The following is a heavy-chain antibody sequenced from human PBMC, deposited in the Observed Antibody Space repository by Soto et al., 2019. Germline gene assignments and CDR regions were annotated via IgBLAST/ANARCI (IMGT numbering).Heavy chain of an antibody. J-gene: IGHJ6*02. D-gene: IGHD3-3*01. V-gene: IGHV3-53*02. CDR3: ARDRITIFGGDYYYYGMDV. Sequence: EVQLVETGGGLIQPGGSLRLSCAASGFTVSSNYMSWVRQAPGKGLEWVSLIYSGGGTYFADSVKGRFTISRDNSKNTLYLHMNSLRAEDTAIYYCARDRITIFGGDYYYYGMDVWGQGTTVTVSS. CDR2: IYSGGGT. CDR1: GFTVSSNY.